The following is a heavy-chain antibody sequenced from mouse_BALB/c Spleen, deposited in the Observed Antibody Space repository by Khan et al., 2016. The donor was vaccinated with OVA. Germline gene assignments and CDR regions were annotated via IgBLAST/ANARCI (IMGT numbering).Heavy chain of an antibody. CDR2: IDPFNGGH. D-gene: IGHD3-3*01. V-gene: IGHV1-34*01. Sequence: VQLQQSGPELMKPGASVKISCKASGYSFTTYYMHWVKQSHGKSLEWIGYIDPFNGGHDYNQKFKGKATLTVDKSSSTAYMHLSSLTSEDSAVYYCARGTFDYCGQGTLVTVSA. CDR1: GYSFTTYY. CDR3: ARGTFDY. J-gene: IGHJ3*01.